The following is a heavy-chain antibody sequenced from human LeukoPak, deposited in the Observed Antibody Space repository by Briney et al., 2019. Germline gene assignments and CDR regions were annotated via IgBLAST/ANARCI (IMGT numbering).Heavy chain of an antibody. V-gene: IGHV3-15*01. CDR2: IKSKTEDRTT. CDR3: TTGDTAMVTGDY. D-gene: IGHD5-18*01. J-gene: IGHJ4*02. Sequence: KPGGSLRLSCAASGFTFSNAWMSWVRQAPRKGLEWVGRIKSKTEDRTTDYGEPVKGKLHISRDDSNITLYLQMNSLKNEDTAVYYCTTGDTAMVTGDYWGQGTLVTVSS. CDR1: GFTFSNAW.